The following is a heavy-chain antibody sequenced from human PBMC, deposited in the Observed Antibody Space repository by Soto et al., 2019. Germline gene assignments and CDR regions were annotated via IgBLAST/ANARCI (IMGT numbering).Heavy chain of an antibody. CDR3: ASSSGSGSYFYYYYYMDV. J-gene: IGHJ6*03. V-gene: IGHV1-8*01. CDR1: GYTFTSYD. CDR2: MNPNSGNT. Sequence: ASVKVSCKASGYTFTSYDINWVRQATGQGLEWMGWMNPNSGNTGYAQKFQGRVTMTRNTSISTAYMGLSSLRSEDTAVYYCASSSGSGSYFYYYYYMDVWGKGTTVTVSS. D-gene: IGHD3-10*01.